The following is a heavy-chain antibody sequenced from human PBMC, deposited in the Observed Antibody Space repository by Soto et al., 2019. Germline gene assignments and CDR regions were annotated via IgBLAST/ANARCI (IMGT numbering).Heavy chain of an antibody. CDR1: GYTFTSYY. D-gene: IGHD2-15*01. J-gene: IGHJ3*02. V-gene: IGHV1-24*01. Sequence: ASVKVSCKASGYTFTSYYMHWVRQAPGQGLEWMGIFDPEDGETIYAQKLQGRVTMTEDTSTDTAYMELSSLRSEDTAVYYCATDMGRGYCSGGSCYYLGRAFDIWGQGTMVTVSS. CDR3: ATDMGRGYCSGGSCYYLGRAFDI. CDR2: FDPEDGET.